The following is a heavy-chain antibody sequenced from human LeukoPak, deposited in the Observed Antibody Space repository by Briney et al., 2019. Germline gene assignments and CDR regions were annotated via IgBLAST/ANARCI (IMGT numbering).Heavy chain of an antibody. CDR2: IYHSGST. CDR1: GGSISSSNW. CDR3: ARAGYSSSWYYYYGMDV. D-gene: IGHD6-13*01. V-gene: IGHV4-4*02. Sequence: PSETLSLTCAVSGGSISSSNWWSWVRQPPGKGLEWIGYIYHSGSTNYNPSLKSRVTISVDTSKNQFSLKLSSVTAADTAVYYCARAGYSSSWYYYYGMDVWGQGTTVTVSS. J-gene: IGHJ6*02.